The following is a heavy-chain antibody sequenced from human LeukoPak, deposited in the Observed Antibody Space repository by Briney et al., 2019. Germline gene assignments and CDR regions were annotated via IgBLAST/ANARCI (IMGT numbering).Heavy chain of an antibody. Sequence: ASVKVSCKASGYTLTSYDINWVRQATGQGLEWMGWMNPNSGNTGYAQKFQGRVTITRNTSISTAYMELSSLRSEDTAVYYCAKAPVTSCSGVYCYPFDYWGQGTLVTVSS. V-gene: IGHV1-8*03. CDR1: GYTLTSYD. CDR2: MNPNSGNT. CDR3: AKAPVTSCSGVYCYPFDY. J-gene: IGHJ4*02. D-gene: IGHD2-15*01.